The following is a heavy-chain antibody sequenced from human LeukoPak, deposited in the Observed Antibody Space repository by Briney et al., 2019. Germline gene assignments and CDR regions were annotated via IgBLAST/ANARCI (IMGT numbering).Heavy chain of an antibody. V-gene: IGHV3-21*01. CDR2: ISSSSYI. Sequence: GGSLRLSCAASGFTFSSYSMNWVRQAPGKGLEWVSSISSSSYIYYADSVKGRFTISRDNAKNSLYLQMNSLRAEDTAVYYCARESYDSSGYQFDYWGQGTLVTVSS. D-gene: IGHD3-22*01. CDR3: ARESYDSSGYQFDY. CDR1: GFTFSSYS. J-gene: IGHJ4*02.